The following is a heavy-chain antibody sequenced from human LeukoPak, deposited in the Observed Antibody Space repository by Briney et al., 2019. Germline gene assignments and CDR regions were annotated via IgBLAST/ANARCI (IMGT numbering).Heavy chain of an antibody. V-gene: IGHV3-48*02. J-gene: IGHJ4*02. Sequence: GGSLRLSCATSGFSFADYPMNWVRQAPGKGLEWISNIRTTAEGAKYAYYADSVKGRVTISRDDGKNTLYLHMNSLRDDDTAVYYCATDQRYAFDYWGQGILVTVSS. CDR3: ATDQRYAFDY. CDR1: GFSFADYP. D-gene: IGHD3-9*01. CDR2: IRTTAEGAKYA.